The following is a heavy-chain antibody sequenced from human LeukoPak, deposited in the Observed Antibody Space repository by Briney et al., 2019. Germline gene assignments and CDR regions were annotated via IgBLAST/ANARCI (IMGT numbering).Heavy chain of an antibody. D-gene: IGHD2-2*01. CDR2: IYYTGST. CDR1: GGSISSGDYY. J-gene: IGHJ4*02. Sequence: SQTPSLTCTVSGGSISSGDYYWSWIRQPPGKGLEWIGYIYYTGSTYYNPSLKSRVTILVDTSKNQFSLNLSSVSAADTAVYYCARGLYCSSTTCDSDYWGQGTLVTVSS. CDR3: ARGLYCSSTTCDSDY. V-gene: IGHV4-30-4*01.